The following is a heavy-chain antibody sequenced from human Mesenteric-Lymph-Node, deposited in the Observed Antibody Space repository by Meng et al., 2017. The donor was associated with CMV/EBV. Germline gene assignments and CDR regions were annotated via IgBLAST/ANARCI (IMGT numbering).Heavy chain of an antibody. J-gene: IGHJ4*02. D-gene: IGHD6-6*01. CDR3: AREGPYSSSSGFDY. Sequence: ASVKVSCKASGYTFTGYYMHWVRQAPGQGLEWMGRLNPNSGDTNYAQKFQGRVTMTRDTSTSTAYMELSGLRSDDTAVYYCAREGPYSSSSGFDYWGQGALVTVSS. V-gene: IGHV1-2*06. CDR2: LNPNSGDT. CDR1: GYTFTGYY.